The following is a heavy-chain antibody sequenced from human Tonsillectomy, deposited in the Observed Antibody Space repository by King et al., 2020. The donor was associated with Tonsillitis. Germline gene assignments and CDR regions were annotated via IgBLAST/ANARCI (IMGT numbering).Heavy chain of an antibody. CDR1: GFTFSSYA. D-gene: IGHD3-10*02. V-gene: IGHV3-23*04. Sequence: VQLVESGGGLVQPGGSLRLSCAASGFTFSSYAMSWVRQAPGKGLEWVSAISGSGGSTYYADSVKGGFTISRDNSKNTLYLQMNSLRAEDTAVYYCAKDLIPPRCSGIYCILDYYYYYGMDVWGQGTTVTVSS. CDR2: ISGSGGST. J-gene: IGHJ6*02. CDR3: AKDLIPPRCSGIYCILDYYYYYGMDV.